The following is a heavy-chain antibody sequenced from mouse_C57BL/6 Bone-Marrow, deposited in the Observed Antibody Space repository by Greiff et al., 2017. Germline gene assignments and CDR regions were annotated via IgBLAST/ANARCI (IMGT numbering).Heavy chain of an antibody. CDR2: IYPRSGNT. D-gene: IGHD1-1*01. CDR3: AREGVITPMY. CDR1: GYTFTSYG. V-gene: IGHV1-81*01. Sequence: QVQLQQSGAELVRPGSSVKMSCKTSGYTFTSYGISWVKQRTGQGLEWIGEIYPRSGNTYYNEKFKGKATLTADKSSSTAYMELRSLTSEDSAVXFCAREGVITPMYWGQGTTLTVSS. J-gene: IGHJ2*01.